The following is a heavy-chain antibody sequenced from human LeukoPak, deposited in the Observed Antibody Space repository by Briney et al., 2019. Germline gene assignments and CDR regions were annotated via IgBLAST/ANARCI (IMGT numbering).Heavy chain of an antibody. Sequence: PGRSLRLSCAASRFTFSTYAMHWVRQAPGKGLEWVAGISNDGTNEDHADSVKGRFTISRDNSKNTLYLRMNSLRAEDTAIYYCARDRIAVAGMGAFQHWGQGTLVTVSS. J-gene: IGHJ1*01. V-gene: IGHV3-30-3*01. D-gene: IGHD6-19*01. CDR1: RFTFSTYA. CDR2: ISNDGTNE. CDR3: ARDRIAVAGMGAFQH.